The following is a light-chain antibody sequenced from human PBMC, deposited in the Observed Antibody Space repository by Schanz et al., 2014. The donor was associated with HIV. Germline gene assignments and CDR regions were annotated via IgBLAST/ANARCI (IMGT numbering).Light chain of an antibody. CDR1: ASNIGHYD. CDR2: SNS. V-gene: IGLV1-44*01. CDR3: SSFAGSNNFLYV. J-gene: IGLJ1*01. Sequence: QSVLTQPPSASGTPGQRVTISCSGGASNIGHYDVFWYQQLPGAAPKLLIYSNSQRPSGVPDRFSGSESGTSASLAISGLQSEDEADYYCSSFAGSNNFLYVFGTGTKLTVL.